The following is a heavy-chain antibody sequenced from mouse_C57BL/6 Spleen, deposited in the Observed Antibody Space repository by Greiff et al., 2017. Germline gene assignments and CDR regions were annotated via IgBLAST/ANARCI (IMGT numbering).Heavy chain of an antibody. D-gene: IGHD2-3*01. J-gene: IGHJ1*03. Sequence: QVQLQQPGAELVKPGASVKLSCKASGHTFTSYWMHWVKQRPGQGLEWIGMIHPNSGSTNYNEKFKSKATLTVDKSSSTAYMQLSSLTSEDSAVYYCARDGYSSYWYFDVWGTGTTVTVSS. CDR3: ARDGYSSYWYFDV. CDR1: GHTFTSYW. V-gene: IGHV1-64*01. CDR2: IHPNSGST.